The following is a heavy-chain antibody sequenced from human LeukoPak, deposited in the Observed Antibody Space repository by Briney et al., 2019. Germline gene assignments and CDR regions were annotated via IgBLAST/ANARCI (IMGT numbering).Heavy chain of an antibody. CDR2: ISYDGSNK. Sequence: GGSLRLSCAASGFTFSSYAMHWVRQAPGKGLEGVAVISYDGSNKYYADSVKGRFTISRDNSKNTLYLQMNSLRAEDTAVYYCARPRTKSSSWYPYYYYGMDVWGQGTTVTVSS. J-gene: IGHJ6*02. CDR1: GFTFSSYA. CDR3: ARPRTKSSSWYPYYYYGMDV. V-gene: IGHV3-30-3*01. D-gene: IGHD6-13*01.